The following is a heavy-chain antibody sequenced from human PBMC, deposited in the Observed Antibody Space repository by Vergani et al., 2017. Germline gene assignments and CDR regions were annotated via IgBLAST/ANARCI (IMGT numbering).Heavy chain of an antibody. V-gene: IGHV3-23*01. CDR2: ISGSGGST. CDR3: ARAPSSWYVLHWFDP. D-gene: IGHD6-13*01. J-gene: IGHJ5*02. CDR1: GFTFSSYA. Sequence: EVQLLESGGGLVQPGGSLRLSCAASGFTFSSYAMSWVRQAPGKGLEWVSAISGSGGSTYYADSVKGRFTISRDNSKNTLYLQMNSLRAEDTAVYYCARAPSSWYVLHWFDPWGQGTLVTVSS.